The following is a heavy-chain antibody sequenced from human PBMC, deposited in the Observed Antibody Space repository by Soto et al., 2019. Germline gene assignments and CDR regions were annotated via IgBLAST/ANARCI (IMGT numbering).Heavy chain of an antibody. CDR3: ARGYHYYDSSGYDKWDAFDI. CDR1: GFTFSSYS. Sequence: EVQLVESGGGLVKPGGSLRLSCAASGFTFSSYSMNWVRQAPGKGLEWVSSISSGSSYIFYADSVKGRFTISRDNDKNSLYLQMNSLGAEDTAVYYCARGYHYYDSSGYDKWDAFDIWGQGTMVTVSS. V-gene: IGHV3-21*01. D-gene: IGHD3-22*01. J-gene: IGHJ3*02. CDR2: ISSGSSYI.